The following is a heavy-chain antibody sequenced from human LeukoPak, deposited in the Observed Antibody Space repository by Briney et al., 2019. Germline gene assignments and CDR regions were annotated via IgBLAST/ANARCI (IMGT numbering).Heavy chain of an antibody. CDR3: ARLFRNYYDSSGRGRLDY. Sequence: GESLKISCEGSGYNFTNYWIGWVRQMPGKGLEWMGIFHPADSDTRYSPSFQGQVTISADKSISTAYLQWSSLKASDTAMYYCARLFRNYYDSSGRGRLDYWGQGTLVTVSS. J-gene: IGHJ4*02. D-gene: IGHD3-22*01. V-gene: IGHV5-51*01. CDR1: GYNFTNYW. CDR2: FHPADSDT.